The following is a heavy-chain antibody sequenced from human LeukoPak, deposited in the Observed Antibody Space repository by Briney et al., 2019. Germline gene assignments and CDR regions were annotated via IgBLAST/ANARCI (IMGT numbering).Heavy chain of an antibody. Sequence: GGSLRLSCAASGFTFTNYWMHWVRQAPGKGLEYVAVVNNNGGTTYYADSVKGRFTISRDNSKNTLDLQMNSLRLDDTAVYYCAKGLNGNWFDPWGQGTLVIVSS. CDR2: VNNNGGTT. V-gene: IGHV3-64*04. J-gene: IGHJ5*02. CDR3: AKGLNGNWFDP. CDR1: GFTFTNYW.